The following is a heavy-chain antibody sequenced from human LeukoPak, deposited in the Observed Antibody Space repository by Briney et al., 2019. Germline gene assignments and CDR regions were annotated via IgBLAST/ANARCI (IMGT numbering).Heavy chain of an antibody. V-gene: IGHV3-33*06. CDR1: GFTFSSYG. Sequence: GGSLRLSCAASGFTFSSYGMNWVRQAPGKGLEWVAVIWDDGSNKYYVDSVKGRFTISRDNSKNTLYLQMNSLRAEDAAVYYCAKDPRGSYSRDYYYYMDVWGKGTTVTVSS. CDR2: IWDDGSNK. D-gene: IGHD1-26*01. J-gene: IGHJ6*03. CDR3: AKDPRGSYSRDYYYYMDV.